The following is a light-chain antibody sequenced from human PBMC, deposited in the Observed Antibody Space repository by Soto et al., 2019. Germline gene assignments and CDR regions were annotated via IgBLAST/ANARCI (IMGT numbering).Light chain of an antibody. J-gene: IGKJ4*01. V-gene: IGKV1-5*01. CDR3: QQYNSYTGLT. CDR1: QSISRW. Sequence: DIQMTQSPSTLSASVGDRVTITCRASQSISRWLAWYQQKPGKAPKLLIYDASSLESGVPSSFSGSGSGTEFTLTSSSVQADDFASYDCQQYNSYTGLTFGGGTDVEIK. CDR2: DAS.